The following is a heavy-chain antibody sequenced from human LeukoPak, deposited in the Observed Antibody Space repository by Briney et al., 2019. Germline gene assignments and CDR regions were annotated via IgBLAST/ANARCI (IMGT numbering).Heavy chain of an antibody. CDR3: AKIYGSSAVDAFAF. V-gene: IGHV3-23*01. D-gene: IGHD3-22*01. CDR1: GFTFSTYA. Sequence: GGSLRLSCAASGFTFSTYAMGWVRQAPGKGLEWVSGISGSGGSTYYADYVKGRFTISRDNSKNTVFLQMNSLRAEDTAVYYCAKIYGSSAVDAFAFWGQGTMVTVSS. J-gene: IGHJ3*01. CDR2: ISGSGGST.